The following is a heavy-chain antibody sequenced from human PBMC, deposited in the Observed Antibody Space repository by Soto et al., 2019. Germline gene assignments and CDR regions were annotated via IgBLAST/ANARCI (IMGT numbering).Heavy chain of an antibody. D-gene: IGHD2-15*01. CDR1: GITFSGYA. CDR3: AKGGCSGGSCYPLNY. J-gene: IGHJ4*02. Sequence: PGGSLRLSCAASGITFSGYAMSWVRQAPGKGLEWVSTISGGGGSAYYADSVKGRFIISRDNSKNTLYVQMKSLRVEDTAVYYCAKGGCSGGSCYPLNYWGQGTLVTVSS. CDR2: ISGGGGSA. V-gene: IGHV3-23*01.